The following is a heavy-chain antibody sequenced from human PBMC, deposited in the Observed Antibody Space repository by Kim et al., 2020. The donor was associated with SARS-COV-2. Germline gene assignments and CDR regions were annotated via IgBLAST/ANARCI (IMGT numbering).Heavy chain of an antibody. V-gene: IGHV1-3*01. CDR1: GYTFTSYA. CDR3: ARDPTIQLWSPTLDY. D-gene: IGHD5-18*01. CDR2: INAGNGNT. Sequence: DSVKVSCKASGYTFTSYAMHWVRQAPGQRLEWMGWINAGNGNTKYSQKFQGRVTITRDTSASTAYMELSSLRSEDTAVYYCARDPTIQLWSPTLDYWGQGTLVTVSS. J-gene: IGHJ4*02.